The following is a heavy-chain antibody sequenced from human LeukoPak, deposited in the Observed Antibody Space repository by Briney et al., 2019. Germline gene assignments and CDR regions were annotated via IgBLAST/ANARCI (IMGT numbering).Heavy chain of an antibody. Sequence: PGGSLRLACAASGFTFTSHAMSWVRQAPGKGLEWVSTISGSGGSTYYADSVKGRCTISRDNSKNTVYLQIYSLRAEDTAVYYCAKGDYGSGNYDYWGQGTLVTVSS. J-gene: IGHJ4*02. CDR2: ISGSGGST. V-gene: IGHV3-23*01. D-gene: IGHD3-10*01. CDR1: GFTFTSHA. CDR3: AKGDYGSGNYDY.